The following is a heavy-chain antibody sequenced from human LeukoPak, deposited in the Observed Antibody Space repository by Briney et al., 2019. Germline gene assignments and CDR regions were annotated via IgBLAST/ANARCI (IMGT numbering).Heavy chain of an antibody. D-gene: IGHD6-13*01. CDR1: GGSISSYY. CDR3: AKGRGSTSWLLGNWFDP. Sequence: PSETLSLTCTVSGGSISSYYWTWIRQPPGKGLEWIGYIYYTGSTNYNPSLESRVTISLDTSKNQFSLKLSSVTAADTAVYYCAKGRGSTSWLLGNWFDPWGQGTLVTVSS. V-gene: IGHV4-59*01. J-gene: IGHJ5*02. CDR2: IYYTGST.